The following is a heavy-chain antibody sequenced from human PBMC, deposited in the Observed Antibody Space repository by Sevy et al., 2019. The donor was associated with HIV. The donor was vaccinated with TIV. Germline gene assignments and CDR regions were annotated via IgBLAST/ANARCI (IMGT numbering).Heavy chain of an antibody. Sequence: ASVKVSCKASGYTLTSYDINWVRQATGQGLEWMGWMNPNSGNTGYAQKFQGRVTMTRNTSISTAYMELSSLRSEDTAVYYCARGLSSGWFDAFDIWGQGSMVTVSS. CDR1: GYTLTSYD. V-gene: IGHV1-8*01. CDR3: ARGLSSGWFDAFDI. J-gene: IGHJ3*02. D-gene: IGHD6-19*01. CDR2: MNPNSGNT.